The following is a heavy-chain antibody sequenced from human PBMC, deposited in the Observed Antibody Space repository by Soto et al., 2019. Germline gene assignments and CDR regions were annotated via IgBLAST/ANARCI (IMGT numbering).Heavy chain of an antibody. CDR3: ARPFDTSGWYDS. CDR1: GYSFTSYW. V-gene: IGHV5-51*01. CDR2: IYPGDSDT. J-gene: IGHJ5*01. D-gene: IGHD6-19*01. Sequence: ESLKISCKASGYSFTSYWIGWVRQMPGKGLELMGIIYPGDSDTRYRPSFRGHITISADKSISTAYLQWSSLKASDTAMYYCARPFDTSGWYDSWGQGTLVTVSS.